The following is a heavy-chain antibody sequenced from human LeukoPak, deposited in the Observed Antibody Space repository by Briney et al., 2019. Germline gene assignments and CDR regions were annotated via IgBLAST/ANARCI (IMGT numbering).Heavy chain of an antibody. CDR1: GFTFSNYG. D-gene: IGHD6-19*01. Sequence: GGSLRLSCAASGFTFSNYGMSWVRQAPGKGLEWVSSITVTTTFIYYADSVKGRFTISRDNAKNSLYLQMNTLRVEDTAVYYCAAQGSGVYYYYGMDVWGQGTTVTVSS. J-gene: IGHJ6*02. CDR2: ITVTTTFI. CDR3: AAQGSGVYYYYGMDV. V-gene: IGHV3-21*04.